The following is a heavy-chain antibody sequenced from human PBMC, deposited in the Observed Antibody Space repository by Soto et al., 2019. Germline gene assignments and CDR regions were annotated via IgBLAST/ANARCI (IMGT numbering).Heavy chain of an antibody. D-gene: IGHD2-21*01. V-gene: IGHV4-59*01. CDR3: ARTDPYSNWFDP. Sequence: SETLSLTCTVSGGSISSYYWSWIRQPPGKGLEWIGYIYYSGSTNYNPSLKSRVTISVDTSKNQFSLKLSSVTAADTAVYYCARTDPYSNWFDPWGQGTLVTVSS. CDR2: IYYSGST. J-gene: IGHJ5*02. CDR1: GGSISSYY.